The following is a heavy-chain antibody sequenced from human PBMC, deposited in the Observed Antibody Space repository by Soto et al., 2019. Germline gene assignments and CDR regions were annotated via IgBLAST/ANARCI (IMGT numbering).Heavy chain of an antibody. J-gene: IGHJ6*02. Sequence: GESLKISCKRSGYSFTSYWISWVRQMPGTGLEWMGRIDPSDSYTNYSPSFQGHVTISADKSISTAYLQWSSLKASDTAMYYCAGSIAVAGTRRRNYGMDVWGQGTTVTVSS. CDR3: AGSIAVAGTRRRNYGMDV. D-gene: IGHD6-19*01. V-gene: IGHV5-10-1*01. CDR1: GYSFTSYW. CDR2: IDPSDSYT.